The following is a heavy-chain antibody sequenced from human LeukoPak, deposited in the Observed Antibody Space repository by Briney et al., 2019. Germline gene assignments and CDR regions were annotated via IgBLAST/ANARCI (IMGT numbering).Heavy chain of an antibody. CDR3: ARVVGAAAGLGILDY. Sequence: ASVKVSCKASGYTFTSYGIGWVRQAPGQGLEWMGWISAYNGNTNYAQKLQGRVTMTTGTSTSTAYMELRSLRSDDTAVYYCARVVGAAAGLGILDYWGQGTLVTVSS. CDR1: GYTFTSYG. V-gene: IGHV1-18*01. CDR2: ISAYNGNT. J-gene: IGHJ4*02. D-gene: IGHD6-13*01.